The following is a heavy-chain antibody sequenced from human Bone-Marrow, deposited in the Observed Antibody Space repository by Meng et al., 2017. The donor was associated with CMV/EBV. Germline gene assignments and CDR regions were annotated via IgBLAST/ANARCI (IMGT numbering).Heavy chain of an antibody. Sequence: GGSLRLSCAASGFTFDDYAMHWVRQAPGKGLEWVSGISWNSGNIGYADSVKGRFTISRDNAKNSPHLQMNNLRVEDTAVYYCARDKSGAMDVWGQGTPVTVSS. CDR1: GFTFDDYA. V-gene: IGHV3-9*01. J-gene: IGHJ6*02. CDR3: ARDKSGAMDV. CDR2: ISWNSGNI.